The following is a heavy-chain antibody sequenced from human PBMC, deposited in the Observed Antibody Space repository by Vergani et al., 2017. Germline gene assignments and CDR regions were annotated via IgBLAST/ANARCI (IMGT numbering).Heavy chain of an antibody. V-gene: IGHV4-39*07. CDR3: ARDRDSSSWPYYYYYYGMDV. J-gene: IGHJ6*02. CDR2: IYYSGST. Sequence: QLQLQESGPGLVKPSETLSLTCTVSGGSISSSSYYWGWIRQPPGKGLEWIGSIYYSGSTYYNPSLKSRVTISVDTSKNQFSLKLSSVTAADTAVYYCARDRDSSSWPYYYYYYGMDVWGQGTTVTVSS. CDR1: GGSISSSSYY. D-gene: IGHD6-13*01.